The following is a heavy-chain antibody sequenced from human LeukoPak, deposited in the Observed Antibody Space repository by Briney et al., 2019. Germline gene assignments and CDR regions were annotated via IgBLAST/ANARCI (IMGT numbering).Heavy chain of an antibody. D-gene: IGHD5-18*01. J-gene: IGHJ4*02. Sequence: PSETLSLTCTVSGGSISSYYWSWIRQPPGKGLEWIGYIYYSGSTNYNPFLKSRVTISVDTSKNQFSLKLSSVTAADTAVYYCASGGGYSSFDYWGQGTLVTVSS. CDR1: GGSISSYY. CDR2: IYYSGST. CDR3: ASGGGYSSFDY. V-gene: IGHV4-59*01.